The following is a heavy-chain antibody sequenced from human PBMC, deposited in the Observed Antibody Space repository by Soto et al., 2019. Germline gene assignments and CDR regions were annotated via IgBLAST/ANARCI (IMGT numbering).Heavy chain of an antibody. D-gene: IGHD4-17*01. V-gene: IGHV4-30-2*01. Sequence: QLQLQESGSGLVKPSQTLSLTCAVSGGSISSGGYSWSWIRQPPGKGLEWIGYIYHSGSTYYNPSLKSRVTVSVDRSKNQFSLKLSSVTAADKAVYYCARVRTVTTFDWYFDLWGRGTLVTVSS. CDR1: GGSISSGGYS. CDR3: ARVRTVTTFDWYFDL. J-gene: IGHJ2*01. CDR2: IYHSGST.